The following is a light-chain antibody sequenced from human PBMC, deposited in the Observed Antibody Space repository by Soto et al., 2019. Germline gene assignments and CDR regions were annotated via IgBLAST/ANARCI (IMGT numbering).Light chain of an antibody. J-gene: IGLJ1*01. V-gene: IGLV2-14*01. Sequence: QSVLTQPASVSGSPGQSITISCTGTSSDIGGFKYVSWFQQHPGKAPKLMIYDVSNRPSGVSNRFSGSKSGNTASLTISGLQAEDEADYYCNSYTSSSTHFFGTGTNVTV. CDR1: SSDIGGFKY. CDR2: DVS. CDR3: NSYTSSSTHF.